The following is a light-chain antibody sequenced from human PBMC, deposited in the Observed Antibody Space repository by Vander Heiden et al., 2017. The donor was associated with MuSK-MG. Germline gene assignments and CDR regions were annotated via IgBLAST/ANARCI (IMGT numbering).Light chain of an antibody. CDR1: PSVSSTF. CDR3: LQYVGSPST. J-gene: IGKJ2*01. V-gene: IGKV3-20*01. CDR2: GAS. Sequence: TVLTQSPGTLSLSPGERATLSCRASPSVSSTFLAWYQQKPCQAPRLLIYGASSRASGIPDRFTRSGSGTDFTLTISSLEPEDFAVYYCLQYVGSPSTFGHGTKPEI.